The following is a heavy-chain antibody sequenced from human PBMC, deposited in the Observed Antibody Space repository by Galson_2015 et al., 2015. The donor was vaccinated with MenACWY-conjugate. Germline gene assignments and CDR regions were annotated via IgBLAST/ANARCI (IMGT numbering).Heavy chain of an antibody. CDR3: ARELYYFGSLGWFDP. V-gene: IGHV3-23*01. J-gene: IGHJ5*02. D-gene: IGHD3-10*01. Sequence: SLRLSCAASGFSFSRHTMTWVRQAPGKGLEWVSTISGSGDNTYYPDSVKGRFTIYRDNSKNPLFLQMNSLRAEDTAVYHCARELYYFGSLGWFDPWGQGTLVTVSS. CDR1: GFSFSRHT. CDR2: ISGSGDNT.